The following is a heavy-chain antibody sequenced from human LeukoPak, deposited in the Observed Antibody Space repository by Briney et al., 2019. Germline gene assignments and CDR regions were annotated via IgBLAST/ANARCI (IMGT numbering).Heavy chain of an antibody. J-gene: IGHJ4*02. D-gene: IGHD3-16*02. CDR1: GGPTSSYY. V-gene: IGHV4-59*01. CDR2: ISYSGST. Sequence: SETLSLTCTVSGGPTSSYYWSWIRQPPGKGLEWIGYISYSGSTNYNPSLKSRVTISVDTSKNQFSLKLSSVTAADTAVYYCAKYVWGSYPTFEDYWGQGTLVTVSS. CDR3: AKYVWGSYPTFEDY.